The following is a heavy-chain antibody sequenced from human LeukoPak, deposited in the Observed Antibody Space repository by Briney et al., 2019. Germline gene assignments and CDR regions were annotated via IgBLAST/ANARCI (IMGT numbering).Heavy chain of an antibody. D-gene: IGHD3-10*01. V-gene: IGHV4-4*07. CDR2: IYTSGST. CDR1: GGSISSYY. Sequence: SETLSLTCTVSGGSISSYYWSWIRQPAGKGLEWIGRIYTSGSTNYNPSLKSRVTMSVDTYKNQFSLKLSSVTAADTAVYYCARATMVRGVISLDYWGQGTLVTVSS. CDR3: ARATMVRGVISLDY. J-gene: IGHJ4*02.